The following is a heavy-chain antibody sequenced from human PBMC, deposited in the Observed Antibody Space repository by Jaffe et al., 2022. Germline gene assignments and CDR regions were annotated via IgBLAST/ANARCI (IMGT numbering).Heavy chain of an antibody. CDR2: IGGRGGNT. CDR1: GFTFSNYA. Sequence: EVQLLESGGGLVQPGGSLRLSCAASGFTFSNYAMSWVRQAPGKGLECVAPIGGRGGNTYYADSVKGRFTISRDNSKNTLYLQMNSLRAEDTAVYYCAKHQGFSGYDYVDYWGQGTLVTVSS. J-gene: IGHJ4*02. V-gene: IGHV3-23*01. CDR3: AKHQGFSGYDYVDY. D-gene: IGHD5-12*01.